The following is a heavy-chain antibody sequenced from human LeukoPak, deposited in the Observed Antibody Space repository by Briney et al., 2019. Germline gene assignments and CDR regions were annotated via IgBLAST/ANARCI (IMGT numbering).Heavy chain of an antibody. CDR3: ARDFTYDFWSGYGY. D-gene: IGHD3-3*01. CDR1: GGSIGSYY. J-gene: IGHJ4*02. V-gene: IGHV4-59*01. CDR2: IYYSGTT. Sequence: PSETLSLTCTVSGGSIGSYYWSWIRQPPGKGLEGIGYIYYSGTTNYNPSLKSRVTISVDTSKNQFSLKLTSVTAADTAVYYCARDFTYDFWSGYGYWGQGTLVIVSS.